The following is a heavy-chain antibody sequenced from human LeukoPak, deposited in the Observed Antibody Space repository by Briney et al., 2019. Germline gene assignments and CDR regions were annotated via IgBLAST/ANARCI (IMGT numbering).Heavy chain of an antibody. CDR2: INPNSGGT. J-gene: IGHJ4*02. Sequence: ASVKVSCKASGYTFTGYYMHWVRQAPGQGLEWIGWINPNSGGTNYAQKFQGRVTMTRDTSISTAYMELSRLRSDDTAVYYCARAPWDSSSSGAYWGQGPLAPVSS. V-gene: IGHV1-2*02. D-gene: IGHD6-6*01. CDR3: ARAPWDSSSSGAY. CDR1: GYTFTGYY.